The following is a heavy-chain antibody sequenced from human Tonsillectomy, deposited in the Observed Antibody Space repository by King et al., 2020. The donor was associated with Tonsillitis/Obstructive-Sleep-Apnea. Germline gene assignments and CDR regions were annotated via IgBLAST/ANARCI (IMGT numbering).Heavy chain of an antibody. J-gene: IGHJ3*02. CDR2: SDHSGST. V-gene: IGHV4-34*01. CDR1: GGSFSGYY. Sequence: VQLQQWGAGLLKPSETLSVTCEVYGGSFSGYYCSWFRQPPGKGLEWIGESDHSGSTNYHPSLKSRVTISADTTKTQFSLKLNSVTAADTAEYYCSREITNDAFDIWGQGTMVTVSS. D-gene: IGHD3-3*01. CDR3: SREITNDAFDI.